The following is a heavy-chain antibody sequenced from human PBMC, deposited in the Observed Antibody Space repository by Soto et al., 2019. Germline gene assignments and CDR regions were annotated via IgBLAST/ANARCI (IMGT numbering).Heavy chain of an antibody. Sequence: PSEALSLTCPVSGGSMISCYWSLCRQPLGRGLEWIGFIYYAGSTKYNPSLNSRVTISVDTSKNQFSLTVTSVTAADTAVYYWEGRIVATETFDYWGQRTLVSVSS. V-gene: IGHV4-59*08. CDR3: EGRIVATETFDY. J-gene: IGHJ4*01. CDR2: IYYAGST. D-gene: IGHD5-12*01. CDR1: GGSMISCY.